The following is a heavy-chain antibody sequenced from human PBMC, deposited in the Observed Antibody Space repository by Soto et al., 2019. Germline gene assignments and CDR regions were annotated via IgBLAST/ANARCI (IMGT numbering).Heavy chain of an antibody. D-gene: IGHD3-16*01. CDR1: GYTFTNFG. V-gene: IGHV1-18*03. CDR3: ARDEWVGEY. Sequence: GASVKVSCKTSGYTFTNFGITWVQQAPGQGLEWMGWISTYSGDTKYAQKFQGRVTMTADTSTSTVYMELRSLRSDDMAVYYCARDEWVGEYWGQGTLVTVSS. CDR2: ISTYSGDT. J-gene: IGHJ4*02.